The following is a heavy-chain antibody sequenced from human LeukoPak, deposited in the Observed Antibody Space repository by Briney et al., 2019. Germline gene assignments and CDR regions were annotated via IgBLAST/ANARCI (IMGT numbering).Heavy chain of an antibody. CDR2: IKSKTHGGTT. Sequence: GGSLRLSCAASGFTFSDAWMSWVRQAPGKGLECVGRIKSKTHGGTTDYAAPVKGRFTISRDDSKNTLYLQMNSLRADDTAVYYCAKDPRSDLSPFDYWGQGTVVTVAS. CDR3: AKDPRSDLSPFDY. CDR1: GFTFSDAW. J-gene: IGHJ4*02. V-gene: IGHV3-15*01. D-gene: IGHD2-21*01.